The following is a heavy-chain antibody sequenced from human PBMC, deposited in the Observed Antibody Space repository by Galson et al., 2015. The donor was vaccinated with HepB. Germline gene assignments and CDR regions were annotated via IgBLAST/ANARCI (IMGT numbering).Heavy chain of an antibody. CDR3: ARDPNACDY. CDR2: IKEDGSED. CDR1: GFIFSRFW. Sequence: SLRLSCAASGFIFSRFWMSWVRQVPGKGLEWVANIKEDGSEDYYVDSVKGRFTISRDNAKNSLYLQMNSLRAEDTAIYYCARDPNACDYWGQGTVVTVSS. V-gene: IGHV3-7*03. J-gene: IGHJ4*02.